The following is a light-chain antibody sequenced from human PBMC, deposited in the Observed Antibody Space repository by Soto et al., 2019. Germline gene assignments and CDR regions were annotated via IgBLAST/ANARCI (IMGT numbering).Light chain of an antibody. CDR2: DAS. CDR1: QSVRSW. Sequence: DIQMTQSPATLSASVGDRVTITCRASQSVRSWLAWYQQKPGTAPKLPIFDASRLESGVPSRFSGSASGTEFTLTISSLQPDDFATYYCQQYNSYSFGQGTKVDIK. CDR3: QQYNSYS. V-gene: IGKV1-5*01. J-gene: IGKJ1*01.